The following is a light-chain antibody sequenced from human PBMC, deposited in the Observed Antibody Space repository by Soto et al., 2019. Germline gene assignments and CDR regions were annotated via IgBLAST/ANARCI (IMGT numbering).Light chain of an antibody. Sequence: EIVLTQSPATLSLSPGERATLSCRASQSVSSYLAWYQQKPGQAPRLLVYGASSRATAISDRFNSSGAGTDFVLIINRLQQEDSVVYFCQQYDGPPLTFGHGTKVDIK. V-gene: IGKV3-20*01. J-gene: IGKJ3*01. CDR3: QQYDGPPLT. CDR2: GAS. CDR1: QSVSSY.